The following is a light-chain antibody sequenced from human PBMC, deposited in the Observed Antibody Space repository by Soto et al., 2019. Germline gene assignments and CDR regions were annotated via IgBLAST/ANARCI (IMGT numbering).Light chain of an antibody. V-gene: IGKV1-5*03. Sequence: NPMTQSPSTLSATVGDRVTITCRASQSISSCLAWYQQKPGKAPKLLIYKASSLESGVPSRFSGSGSGTEFTLTISSLQPDDFATYYCQQYNSYSPWTFGQGTKVDIK. CDR1: QSISSC. CDR2: KAS. J-gene: IGKJ1*01. CDR3: QQYNSYSPWT.